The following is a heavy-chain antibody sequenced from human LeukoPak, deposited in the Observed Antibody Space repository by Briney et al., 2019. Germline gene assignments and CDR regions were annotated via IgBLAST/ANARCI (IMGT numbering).Heavy chain of an antibody. V-gene: IGHV4-59*01. Sequence: SETLSLTCSVSGGSITSYYWSWVRQPPGKGLEWIGYMFHSGITNYNPSLKSRVTISVDTSKNQFSLKLSSVTAADTAVYYCARGVTTVYWGQGTLVTVSP. CDR3: ARGVTTVY. CDR2: MFHSGIT. D-gene: IGHD4-17*01. CDR1: GGSITSYY. J-gene: IGHJ4*02.